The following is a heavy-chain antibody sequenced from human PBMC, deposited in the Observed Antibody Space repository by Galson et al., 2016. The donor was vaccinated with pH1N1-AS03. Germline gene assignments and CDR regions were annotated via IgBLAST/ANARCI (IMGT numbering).Heavy chain of an antibody. D-gene: IGHD3-16*02. V-gene: IGHV1-46*01. Sequence: SVKVSCKASGYTLTRYSMHWVRQAPGQGLEWMGIIDPSGGPTTYAPKFQGRITITTDTSTSTVYMELVSLRSEDTAVYYCARRYYFDYWGQGTLVTVSS. CDR3: ARRYYFDY. CDR2: IDPSGGPT. J-gene: IGHJ4*02. CDR1: GYTLTRYS.